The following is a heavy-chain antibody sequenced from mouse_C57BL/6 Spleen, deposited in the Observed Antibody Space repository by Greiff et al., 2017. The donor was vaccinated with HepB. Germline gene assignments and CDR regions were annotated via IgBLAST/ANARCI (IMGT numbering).Heavy chain of an antibody. Sequence: EVQLQQSGPELVKPGASVKMSCKASGYTFTDYNMHWVKQSHGKSLEWIGYINPNNGGTSYNQKFKGKATLTVNKSSSTAYMELRSLTSEDSAVYYCARRIPGPGYAMDYWGQGTSVTVSS. J-gene: IGHJ4*01. CDR3: ARRIPGPGYAMDY. V-gene: IGHV1-22*01. CDR2: INPNNGGT. CDR1: GYTFTDYN.